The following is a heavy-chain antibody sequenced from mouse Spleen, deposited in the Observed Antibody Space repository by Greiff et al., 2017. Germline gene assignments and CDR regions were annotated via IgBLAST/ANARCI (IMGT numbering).Heavy chain of an antibody. CDR3: ARDDSSGLYAMDY. J-gene: IGHJ4*01. CDR2: IYPGDGDT. D-gene: IGHD3-2*01. Sequence: VQLQQSGPELVKPGASVKISCKASGYAFSSSWMNWVKQRPGKGLEWIGRIYPGDGDTNYNGKFKGKATLTADKSSSTAYMQLSSLTSEDSAVYYCARDDSSGLYAMDYWSQGTSVTVSS. CDR1: GYAFSSSW. V-gene: IGHV1-82*01.